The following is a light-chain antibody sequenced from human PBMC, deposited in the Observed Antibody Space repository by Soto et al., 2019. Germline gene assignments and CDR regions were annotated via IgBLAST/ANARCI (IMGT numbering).Light chain of an antibody. V-gene: IGKV3-20*01. Sequence: ETEMTQSPSTLSVSPGDRATLSCRASQTVSYNLAWYQQKPGKAPRLFIYGASSRATGIPDRFGGSGSGTDFSLTICSLEPEGFAVYYFQQYGSSQHFGGGTKGDIK. CDR2: GAS. CDR1: QTVSYN. J-gene: IGKJ4*01. CDR3: QQYGSSQH.